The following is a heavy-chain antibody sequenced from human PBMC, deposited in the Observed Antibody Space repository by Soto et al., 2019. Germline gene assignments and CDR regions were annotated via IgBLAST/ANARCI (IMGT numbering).Heavy chain of an antibody. D-gene: IGHD1-1*01. CDR3: ARDSPGVQLEILADAFDI. V-gene: IGHV3-23*01. Sequence: PGGSLRLSCAASGLTFSNHAMNWVRQAPGKGLEWVSVISGSGDSTYYADSVKGRFTISRDNSKNTLYLQMDSLRVDDTAIYYCARDSPGVQLEILADAFDIWGQGTMVTVSS. CDR1: GLTFSNHA. CDR2: ISGSGDST. J-gene: IGHJ3*02.